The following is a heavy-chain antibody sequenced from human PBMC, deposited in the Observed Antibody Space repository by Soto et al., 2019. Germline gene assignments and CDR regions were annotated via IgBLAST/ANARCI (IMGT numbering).Heavy chain of an antibody. J-gene: IGHJ4*02. V-gene: IGHV4-30-4*08. CDR1: GGSISSGGYY. Sequence: SETLSLTCTVSGGSISSGGYYWSWIRQPPGKGLEWIGYIYYSGSTYYNPSLKSRVTISVDTSKNQSSLKLSSVTAADTAVYYCARARGARYFDYWGQGTLVTVSS. CDR2: IYYSGST. D-gene: IGHD2-15*01. CDR3: ARARGARYFDY.